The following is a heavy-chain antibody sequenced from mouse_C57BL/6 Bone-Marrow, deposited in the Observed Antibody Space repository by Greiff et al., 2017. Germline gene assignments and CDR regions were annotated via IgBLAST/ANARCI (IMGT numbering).Heavy chain of an antibody. V-gene: IGHV5-6*02. CDR1: GFTFSSYG. CDR2: ISSGGSYT. J-gene: IGHJ4*01. Sequence: DVKLVESGGDLVKPGGSLKLSCAASGFTFSSYGMSWVRQTPDKRLEWVATISSGGSYTYYPDSVKGRFTISRDNAKNTLYLQMSSLKSEDTAMYYCARLITTSYYYAMDYWGQGTSVTVSS. D-gene: IGHD2-4*01. CDR3: ARLITTSYYYAMDY.